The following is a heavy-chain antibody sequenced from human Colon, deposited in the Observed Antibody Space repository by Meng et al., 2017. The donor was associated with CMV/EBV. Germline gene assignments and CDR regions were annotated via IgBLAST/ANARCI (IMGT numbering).Heavy chain of an antibody. Sequence: TCAVSGGSISRGDYYWSWIRQPPGKGLEWIGYIYYSGSTYYNPSLKSRVTISVDTSKNQFSLKLSSVTAADTAVYYCASFHTDGWFGPWGQGTLVTVSS. D-gene: IGHD2-8*02. CDR1: GGSISRGDYY. CDR2: IYYSGST. J-gene: IGHJ5*02. V-gene: IGHV4-30-4*01. CDR3: ASFHTDGWFGP.